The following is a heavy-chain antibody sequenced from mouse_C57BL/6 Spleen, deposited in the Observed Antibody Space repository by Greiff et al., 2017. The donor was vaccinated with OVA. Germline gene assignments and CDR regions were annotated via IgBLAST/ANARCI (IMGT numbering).Heavy chain of an antibody. CDR2: IHPNSGST. D-gene: IGHD1-1*01. J-gene: IGHJ2*01. CDR1: GYTFTSYW. V-gene: IGHV1-64*01. Sequence: QVQLQQPGAELVKPGASVKLSCKASGYTFTSYWMHWVKQRPGQGLEWIGMIHPNSGSTNYNEKFKSKATLTVDKSSSTAYMQLSSLTSEDSAVYYCARGNYYGSSPNFDYWGQGTTLTVSS. CDR3: ARGNYYGSSPNFDY.